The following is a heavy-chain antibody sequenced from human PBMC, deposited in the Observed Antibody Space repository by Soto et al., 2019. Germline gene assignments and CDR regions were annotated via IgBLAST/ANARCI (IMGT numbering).Heavy chain of an antibody. CDR1: GFTFSSYA. Sequence: PGGSLRLSCAASGFTFSSYAMHWVRQAPGKGLEWVAVISYDGSSKYYADSVKGRFTISRDNSKNTLYLQMNSLRAEDTAVYYCARGPSGSGWPYYYYYYGMDVWGQGTTVTVSS. J-gene: IGHJ6*02. D-gene: IGHD6-19*01. CDR2: ISYDGSSK. V-gene: IGHV3-30-3*01. CDR3: ARGPSGSGWPYYYYYYGMDV.